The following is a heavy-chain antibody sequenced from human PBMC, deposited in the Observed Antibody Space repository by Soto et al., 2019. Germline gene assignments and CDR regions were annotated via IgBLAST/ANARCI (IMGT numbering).Heavy chain of an antibody. CDR3: ARGARYGDYGGY. CDR2: ISGSGSTK. Sequence: EVQLVESGGGLVQPGGSLRLSCAASGFSLTSYSMNWVRQAPGKGLQWVAYISGSGSTKKYADSVKGRFTISRDNAENSVYLQMNSLGDEDTAVYYCARGARYGDYGGYWGQGTLVTVSS. V-gene: IGHV3-48*02. J-gene: IGHJ4*02. CDR1: GFSLTSYS. D-gene: IGHD4-17*01.